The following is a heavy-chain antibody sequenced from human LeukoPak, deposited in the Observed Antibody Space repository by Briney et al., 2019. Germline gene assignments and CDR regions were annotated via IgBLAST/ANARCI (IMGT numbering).Heavy chain of an antibody. CDR3: ATTSNYYDSSGYYAPIDY. D-gene: IGHD3-22*01. Sequence: ASVKVSCEASGYTFTSYGISWVRQAPGQGLEWMGWISAYNGNTNYAQKLQGRVTMTTDTSTSTAYMELRGLRPDDTAVYYCATTSNYYDSSGYYAPIDYWGQGTLVTVSS. CDR1: GYTFTSYG. V-gene: IGHV1-18*01. CDR2: ISAYNGNT. J-gene: IGHJ4*02.